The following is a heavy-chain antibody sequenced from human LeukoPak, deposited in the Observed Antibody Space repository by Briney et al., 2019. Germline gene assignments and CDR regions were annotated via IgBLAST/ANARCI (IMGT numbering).Heavy chain of an antibody. J-gene: IGHJ4*02. CDR2: INHSGST. CDR1: GGSFSGYY. D-gene: IGHD3-3*01. CDR3: ARGDYDFWSGYT. Sequence: PSETLSLTCAVYGGSFSGYYWSWIRQPPGKGLEWIGEINHSGSTNYNPSLKSRVTISVDTSKNQFSLKLSSVTAADTAVYYCARGDYDFWSGYTWGQGTLVTVSS. V-gene: IGHV4-34*01.